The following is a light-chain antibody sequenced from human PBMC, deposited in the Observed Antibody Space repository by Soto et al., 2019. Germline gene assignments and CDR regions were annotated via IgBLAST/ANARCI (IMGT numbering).Light chain of an antibody. Sequence: LTQSPSSLSGSVGDRVTITWGASQGIDSSFAWYQQKPGKAPKLLIYAASSLQSGVPSRFRGSGYGTDFTLTIRSMKPEDFATYYCQQLHDYPITFGHGTRLEIK. CDR3: QQLHDYPIT. CDR2: AAS. J-gene: IGKJ5*01. V-gene: IGKV1-9*01. CDR1: QGIDSS.